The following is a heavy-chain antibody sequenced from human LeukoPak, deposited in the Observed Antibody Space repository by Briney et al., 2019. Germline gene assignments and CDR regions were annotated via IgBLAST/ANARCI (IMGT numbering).Heavy chain of an antibody. CDR1: GGSISSSNW. J-gene: IGHJ5*02. CDR2: IYHSGST. V-gene: IGHV4-4*02. CDR3: ARHLIVAITRGLLPAGWFDP. D-gene: IGHD3-22*01. Sequence: PSETLSLTCAVSGGSISSSNWWSWVRQPPGKGLEWIGEIYHSGSTNYNPSLTSRVTISVDTSKNQFSLNLSSVTAADTAVYYCARHLIVAITRGLLPAGWFDPWGQGTLVTVSS.